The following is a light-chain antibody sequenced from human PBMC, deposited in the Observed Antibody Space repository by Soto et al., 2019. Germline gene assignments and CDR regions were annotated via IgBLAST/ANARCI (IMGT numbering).Light chain of an antibody. V-gene: IGLV2-14*01. Sequence: QSALTQPASVSGSPGQSITISCTGTSSDIGRYNFVSWYQQHPGKAPKLLVYEVTNRPSGASNRFSGSKSGNTASLTIFGLQTEDEADYYCSSYTSVTTFVVFGTGTKVTVL. CDR1: SSDIGRYNF. J-gene: IGLJ1*01. CDR3: SSYTSVTTFVV. CDR2: EVT.